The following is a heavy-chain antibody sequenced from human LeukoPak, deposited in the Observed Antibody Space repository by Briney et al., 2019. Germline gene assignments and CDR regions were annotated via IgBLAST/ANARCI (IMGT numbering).Heavy chain of an antibody. CDR2: IGHDGTKI. J-gene: IGHJ4*02. V-gene: IGHV3-30*02. CDR1: GFTFSTYG. D-gene: IGHD3-16*01. CDR3: AKDHVTWGNRYFDH. Sequence: GGSLRLPCAASGFTFSTYGMHWVRQAPGKGLEWVAFIGHDGTKIYYADSVQGRFTISRDNSKNTLYLEMNSLSGEDTALYYCAKDHVTWGNRYFDHWGQGTLGTVSS.